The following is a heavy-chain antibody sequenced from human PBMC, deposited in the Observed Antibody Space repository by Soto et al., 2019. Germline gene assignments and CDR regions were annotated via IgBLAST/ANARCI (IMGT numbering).Heavy chain of an antibody. Sequence: GGFLRLSCAASGFTFSSYWMSWVRQAPGKGLEWVANIKQDGSEKYYVDSVKGRFTISRDNAKNSLYLQMDSLRAEDTAVYYCARGHSYYDFWSGYNTFDYWGQGTLVTVSS. CDR1: GFTFSSYW. CDR2: IKQDGSEK. CDR3: ARGHSYYDFWSGYNTFDY. D-gene: IGHD3-3*01. J-gene: IGHJ4*02. V-gene: IGHV3-7*01.